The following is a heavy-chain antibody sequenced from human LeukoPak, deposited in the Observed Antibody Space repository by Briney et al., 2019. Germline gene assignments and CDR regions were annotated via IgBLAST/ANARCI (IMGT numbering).Heavy chain of an antibody. J-gene: IGHJ5*02. V-gene: IGHV1-46*01. Sequence: ASVKVSCKASEYTFSSYLLHWVRQAPGQGLEWMGMIDPSGGSTDYAQKFQGRVTMTRDTSTSTVYMDLNSLRSEDTAVYYCARDLGLRGVTNWFDPWGQGTLVTVSS. CDR1: EYTFSSYL. CDR3: ARDLGLRGVTNWFDP. CDR2: IDPSGGST. D-gene: IGHD3-10*01.